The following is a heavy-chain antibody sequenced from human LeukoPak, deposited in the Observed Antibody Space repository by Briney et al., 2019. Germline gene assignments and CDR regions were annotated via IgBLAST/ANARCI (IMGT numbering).Heavy chain of an antibody. V-gene: IGHV1-2*02. D-gene: IGHD1-20*01. CDR2: INPNSGAT. CDR3: ARVLGLTGTTRGYLDY. CDR1: GYTFTAHY. Sequence: GASVKVSCKASGYTFTAHYMHWVRQAPGQGLEWMGWINPNSGATEYTQKFQGRVTMTRDTSSSTPYMELSRLTSDDTAVYYCARVLGLTGTTRGYLDYWGQGTLVTVSS. J-gene: IGHJ4*02.